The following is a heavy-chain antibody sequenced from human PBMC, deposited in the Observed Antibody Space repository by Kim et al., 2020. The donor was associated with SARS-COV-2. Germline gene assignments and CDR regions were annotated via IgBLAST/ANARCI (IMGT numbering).Heavy chain of an antibody. CDR2: ISSSSSYI. V-gene: IGHV3-21*01. CDR1: GFTFSSYS. CDR3: ARDGMVRGAMYYYYYGMDA. Sequence: GGSLRLSCAASGFTFSSYSMNWVRQAPGKGLEWVSSISSSSSYIYYADSVKGRFTISRDNAKNSLYLQMNSLRAEDTAVYYCARDGMVRGAMYYYYYGMDAWGQGTTVTVSS. J-gene: IGHJ6*02. D-gene: IGHD3-10*01.